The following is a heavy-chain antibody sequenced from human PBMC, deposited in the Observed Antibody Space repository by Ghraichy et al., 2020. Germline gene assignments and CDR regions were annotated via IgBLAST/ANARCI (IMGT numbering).Heavy chain of an antibody. CDR3: ARRDGRYDFWSGYYTPNFDY. CDR2: IYPGDSDT. V-gene: IGHV5-51*01. CDR1: GYSFTSYW. J-gene: IGHJ4*02. Sequence: GESLNISCKGSGYSFTSYWIGWVRQMPGKGLEWMGIIYPGDSDTRYSPSFQGQVTISADKSISTAYLQWSSLKASDTAMYYCARRDGRYDFWSGYYTPNFDYWGQGTLVTVSS. D-gene: IGHD3-3*01.